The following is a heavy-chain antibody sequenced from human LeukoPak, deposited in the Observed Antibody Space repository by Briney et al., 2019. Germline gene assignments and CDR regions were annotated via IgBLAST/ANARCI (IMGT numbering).Heavy chain of an antibody. J-gene: IGHJ6*02. D-gene: IGHD3-10*01. Sequence: GGSLRLSCAASGFTFSSYWMHWVRQALGKGLVWVSRINSDGSSTSYADSVKGRFTISRDNAKNTLYLQMNSLRAEDTAVYYCARDILLWFGEYYGMDVWGQGTTVTVSS. CDR1: GFTFSSYW. V-gene: IGHV3-74*01. CDR3: ARDILLWFGEYYGMDV. CDR2: INSDGSST.